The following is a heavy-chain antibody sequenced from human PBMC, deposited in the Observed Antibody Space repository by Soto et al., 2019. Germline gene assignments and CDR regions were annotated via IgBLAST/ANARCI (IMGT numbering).Heavy chain of an antibody. J-gene: IGHJ4*02. D-gene: IGHD2-2*01. CDR3: APRVSGTVIIQPAATAFDY. Sequence: QVELVESGGGVVQPGRSLRLSCAASGFTFSTFAMNWVRQAPGKGLEWVAVIWYDGNHKFYADSVKGRFTISRDNSKNTLYLEMDSLRAEDTAIYYCAPRVSGTVIIQPAATAFDYWGQGTLVTVSS. CDR2: IWYDGNHK. V-gene: IGHV3-33*01. CDR1: GFTFSTFA.